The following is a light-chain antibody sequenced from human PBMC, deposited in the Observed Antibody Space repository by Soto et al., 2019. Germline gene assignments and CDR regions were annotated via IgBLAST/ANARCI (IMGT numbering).Light chain of an antibody. CDR3: AAWDDSLRGAV. J-gene: IGLJ7*01. CDR1: SSNIGGNY. V-gene: IGLV1-47*01. Sequence: QSVLTQPPSASGIPGQRVTISCSGSSSNIGGNYVYWYQQLPGTAPKLLIYRNNQRPSGVPDRFSGSKSGASASLAISGLRSEDEADYYCAAWDDSLRGAVFGGGTQLTVL. CDR2: RNN.